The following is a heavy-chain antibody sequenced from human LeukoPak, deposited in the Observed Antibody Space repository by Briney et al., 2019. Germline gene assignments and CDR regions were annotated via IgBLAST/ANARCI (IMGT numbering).Heavy chain of an antibody. Sequence: ASVKVSCKASGYTFTSYGISWVRQAPGQGLEWMGWISAYNGNTNYAQKLQGRVTMATDTSTSTASMELRSLRSDDTAVYYCARDDIVNSSGGSVEFDYWGQGTLVTVSS. J-gene: IGHJ4*02. CDR1: GYTFTSYG. D-gene: IGHD2-15*01. CDR2: ISAYNGNT. CDR3: ARDDIVNSSGGSVEFDY. V-gene: IGHV1-18*04.